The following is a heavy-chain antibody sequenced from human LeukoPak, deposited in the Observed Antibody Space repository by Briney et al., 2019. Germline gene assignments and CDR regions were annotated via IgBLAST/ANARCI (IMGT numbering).Heavy chain of an antibody. V-gene: IGHV3-9*01. Sequence: GRSLRLSCAASGFTFNDYAMHWVRQAPGKGLEWVSGIRWNGGGIAYADSVKGRFTISRDNAKNSLYLQMNSLRVGDTALYYCANGDESSGYYYSWTYWGQGTLVTVSS. D-gene: IGHD3-22*01. CDR2: IRWNGGGI. CDR1: GFTFNDYA. CDR3: ANGDESSGYYYSWTY. J-gene: IGHJ4*02.